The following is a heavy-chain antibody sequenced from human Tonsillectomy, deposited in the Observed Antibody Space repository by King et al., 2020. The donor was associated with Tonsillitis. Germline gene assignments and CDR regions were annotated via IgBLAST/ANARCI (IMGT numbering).Heavy chain of an antibody. Sequence: VQLVESGGSVVQPGGSLRLSCAASGFTFSTHVMHWVRQAPGKGLEWVAVISYDGTDTFYADSVKGRFTISRDNSKNTLFLQMNSLRAEDTAVFYCAKEGRDRKYDKGYYGLDVWGQGTTVTVSS. V-gene: IGHV3-30*18. D-gene: IGHD3-10*01. CDR1: GFTFSTHV. CDR3: AKEGRDRKYDKGYYGLDV. J-gene: IGHJ6*02. CDR2: ISYDGTDT.